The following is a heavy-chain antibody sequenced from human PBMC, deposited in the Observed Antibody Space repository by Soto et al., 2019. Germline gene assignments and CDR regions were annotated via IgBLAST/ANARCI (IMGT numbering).Heavy chain of an antibody. CDR3: AREALMVYATNEGGIHSSGWYFDY. V-gene: IGHV1-69*13. CDR2: IIPIFGTA. D-gene: IGHD2-8*01. CDR1: GGTFSSYA. J-gene: IGHJ4*02. Sequence: SVKVSCKASGGTFSSYAISWVRQAPGQGLEWMGGIIPIFGTANYAQKFQGRVTITADESTSTAYMELSSLRSEDTAVYYCAREALMVYATNEGGIHSSGWYFDYWGQGTLVTVSS.